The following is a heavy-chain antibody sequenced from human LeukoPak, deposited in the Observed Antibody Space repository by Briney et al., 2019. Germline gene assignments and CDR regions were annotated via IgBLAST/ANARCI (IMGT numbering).Heavy chain of an antibody. J-gene: IGHJ5*02. V-gene: IGHV5-51*01. D-gene: IGHD6-13*01. Sequence: TPGESLKISCKGSGYSFTSYWIAWVRQMPGKGLEWMGIIYPGDSDTRYSPSFQGQVTISADKSISTAYLQWRSLKASDTAMYYCARIGSSSWYPNYNWFDPWGQGTLVTVSS. CDR1: GYSFTSYW. CDR2: IYPGDSDT. CDR3: ARIGSSSWYPNYNWFDP.